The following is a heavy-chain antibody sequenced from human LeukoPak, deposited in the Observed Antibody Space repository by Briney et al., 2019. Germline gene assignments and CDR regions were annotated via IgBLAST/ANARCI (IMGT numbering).Heavy chain of an antibody. CDR2: IYSGGST. CDR3: AKHSSGY. J-gene: IGHJ4*02. D-gene: IGHD6-19*01. Sequence: RPGRCLRPSRAAAGLTVSSNSTSWVRQAPGKGMEWVSVIYSGGSTYYADSVKGRFTISRDNSKSTLYLQMNSLRAEDTAVYYCAKHSSGYWGQGTLVTVSS. CDR1: GLTVSSNS. V-gene: IGHV3-66*04.